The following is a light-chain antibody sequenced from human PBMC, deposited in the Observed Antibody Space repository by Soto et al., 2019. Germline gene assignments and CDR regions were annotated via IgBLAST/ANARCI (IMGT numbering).Light chain of an antibody. CDR3: QQYNNWPLT. Sequence: EIVMTQSPATLSVSPGERATLSCRASQDVNIYLAWYQQKPGQAPRLLISGASTRATGIPARFSGSGSGTEFTLTISSLQSEEFAVYYCQQYNNWPLTFGGGTNVEIK. V-gene: IGKV3D-15*01. CDR1: QDVNIY. CDR2: GAS. J-gene: IGKJ4*01.